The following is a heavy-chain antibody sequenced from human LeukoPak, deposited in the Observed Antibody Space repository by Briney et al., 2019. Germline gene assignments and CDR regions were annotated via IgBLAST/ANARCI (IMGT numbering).Heavy chain of an antibody. CDR1: GYIFTSYN. V-gene: IGHV1-46*01. D-gene: IGHD6-13*01. J-gene: IGHJ4*02. CDR2: INSSGGST. CDR3: ASNIAAAGGGGTG. Sequence: ASVKVSCKASGYIFTSYNMYWVRQAPGQGLEWMGIINSSGGSTNYAQKFQGRVTMTRDTSTSTVYMELSSLRSEDTAVYYCASNIAAAGGGGTGWGQGTLVTVSS.